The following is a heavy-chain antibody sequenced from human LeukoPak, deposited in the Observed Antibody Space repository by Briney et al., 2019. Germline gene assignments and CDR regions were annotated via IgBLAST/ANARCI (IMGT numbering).Heavy chain of an antibody. CDR2: TSGSGGST. CDR3: AKDPPIWCGDPPPWGWSDP. Sequence: PGGSLRLSCAASGFTFSSYAMSWVRQAPGKGLEWVSATSGSGGSTYYADSVKGRFTISRDNSKNTLYLQMNSLRAEDTAVYYCAKDPPIWCGDPPPWGWSDPGGQGPLVTVS. D-gene: IGHD3-10*01. CDR1: GFTFSSYA. J-gene: IGHJ5*02. V-gene: IGHV3-23*01.